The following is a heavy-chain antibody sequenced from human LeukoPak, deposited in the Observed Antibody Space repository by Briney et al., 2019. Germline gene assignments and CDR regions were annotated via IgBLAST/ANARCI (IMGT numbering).Heavy chain of an antibody. Sequence: GGSMRLSCAASGFSFRNYWMSWVRQAPGKGLEWVADIKQDGSEKNYVDSVKGRFTISRDNAKNSLSLQMNSLRAEDTAVYYCARKNYDFLSGGPKHFDYWGQGTLVTVSS. CDR2: IKQDGSEK. D-gene: IGHD3-3*01. CDR3: ARKNYDFLSGGPKHFDY. J-gene: IGHJ4*02. CDR1: GFSFRNYW. V-gene: IGHV3-7*01.